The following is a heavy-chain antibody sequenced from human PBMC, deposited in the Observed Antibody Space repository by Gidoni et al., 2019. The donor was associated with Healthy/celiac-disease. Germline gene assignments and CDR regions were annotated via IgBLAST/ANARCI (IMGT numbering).Heavy chain of an antibody. CDR1: GLTFSSCD. CDR3: ARVSYSSGSFDY. CDR2: VGTAGDT. J-gene: IGHJ4*02. V-gene: IGHV3-13*01. Sequence: ELQQVESRGGLVQPGASLRRFCAASGLTFSSCDMHWVRQATGEGLEWDSAVGTAGDTYYPGSVKSLFTISKENAKISLYLQMNSLRAGDTAVYYCARVSYSSGSFDYWGQGTLVTVSS. D-gene: IGHD6-19*01.